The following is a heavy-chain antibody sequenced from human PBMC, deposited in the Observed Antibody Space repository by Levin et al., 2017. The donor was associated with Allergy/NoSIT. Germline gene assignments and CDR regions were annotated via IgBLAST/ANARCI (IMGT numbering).Heavy chain of an antibody. V-gene: IGHV7-4-1*02. Sequence: GESLKISCKASGYTFTSFAMNWVRQAPGQGLEWMGWINTNTGNPTYAQGFTGRFVLSLDTSVSTAYLQISSLKAEDTAVYYCARGRRYCSSITCYGEHYFDYWGQGTLVTVSS. CDR3: ARGRRYCSSITCYGEHYFDY. CDR2: INTNTGNP. D-gene: IGHD2-2*01. CDR1: GYTFTSFA. J-gene: IGHJ4*02.